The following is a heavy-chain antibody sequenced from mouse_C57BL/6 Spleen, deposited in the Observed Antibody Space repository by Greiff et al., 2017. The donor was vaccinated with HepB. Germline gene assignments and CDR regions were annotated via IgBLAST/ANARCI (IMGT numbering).Heavy chain of an antibody. CDR3: ARSIYYDYDGAFAY. CDR1: GFTFSDYY. Sequence: EVKLVESEGGLVQPGSSMKLSCTASGFTFSDYYMAWVRQVPEKGLEWVANINYDGSSTYYLDSLKSRFIISRDNAKNILYLQMSSLKSEDTATYYCARSIYYDYDGAFAYWGQGTLVTVSA. CDR2: INYDGSST. V-gene: IGHV5-16*01. D-gene: IGHD2-4*01. J-gene: IGHJ3*01.